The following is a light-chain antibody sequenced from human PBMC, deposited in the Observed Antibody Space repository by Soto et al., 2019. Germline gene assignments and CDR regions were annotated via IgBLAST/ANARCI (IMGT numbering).Light chain of an antibody. CDR2: GTS. CDR1: QSFDSSF. V-gene: IGKV3-20*01. Sequence: DIIFTPSPCTLSLSPGVRATHSLRVSQSFDSSFVAWFQQKPGQDNRLLIYGTSRRATDIPDRFSGSGSGTDFSLTINSLEPEDFAMYFCQQYGSSPWTFGQGTKVDIK. CDR3: QQYGSSPWT. J-gene: IGKJ1*01.